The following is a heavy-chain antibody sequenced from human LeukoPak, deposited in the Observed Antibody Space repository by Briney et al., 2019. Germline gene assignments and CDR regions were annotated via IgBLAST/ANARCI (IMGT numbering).Heavy chain of an antibody. J-gene: IGHJ4*02. CDR3: ARGRGYDILTGPKGGFDY. CDR1: GYTFTSYY. CDR2: INPSGGST. D-gene: IGHD3-9*01. V-gene: IGHV1-46*01. Sequence: ASVKVSCKASGYTFTSYYMHWVRQAPGQGLEWMGIINPSGGSTSYAQKFQGRVTMTRDMSTSTVYMELSSLRSEDTAVYYCARGRGYDILTGPKGGFDYWGQGTLVTVSS.